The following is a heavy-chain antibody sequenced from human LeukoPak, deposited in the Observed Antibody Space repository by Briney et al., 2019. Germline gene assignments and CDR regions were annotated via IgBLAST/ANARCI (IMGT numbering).Heavy chain of an antibody. CDR3: ARVPSLSYYDSSGLYFDY. CDR2: IIPIFGTA. Sequence: SVKVSCKASGGTLSSYAINWVRQAPGQGLEWMGGIIPIFGTANYAQKFQGRVTITADESTSTAYMELSSLRSEDTAVYYCARVPSLSYYDSSGLYFDYWGQGTLVTVSS. CDR1: GGTLSSYA. J-gene: IGHJ4*02. D-gene: IGHD3-22*01. V-gene: IGHV1-69*13.